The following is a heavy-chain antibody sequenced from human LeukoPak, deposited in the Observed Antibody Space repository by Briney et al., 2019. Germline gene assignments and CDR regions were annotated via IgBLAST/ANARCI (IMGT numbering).Heavy chain of an antibody. J-gene: IGHJ4*02. CDR1: GFTFSSYW. V-gene: IGHV3-74*01. D-gene: IGHD6-19*01. CDR2: INSDGSYT. CDR3: ARPGIAVTGDY. Sequence: GGSLRLSCAASGFTFSSYWMHWVRQAPGKGLVWVSRINSDGSYTGYADSVKGRFTISSDNAKNTVYLQMNSPRAEDTAVYYCARPGIAVTGDYWGQGILVTVSS.